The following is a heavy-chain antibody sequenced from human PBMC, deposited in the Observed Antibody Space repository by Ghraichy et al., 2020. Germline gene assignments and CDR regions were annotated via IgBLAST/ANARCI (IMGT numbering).Heavy chain of an antibody. Sequence: GGSLRLSCAASGFTFNTYTMTWVRQAPGKGLEWVSSISSGSAYIYYADSVKGRFTISRDNAKNSLYLQMNSLRADDTAVYYCVRVGTTMTRDVEYWGQGTLVTVSS. V-gene: IGHV3-21*06. D-gene: IGHD4-17*01. J-gene: IGHJ4*02. CDR3: VRVGTTMTRDVEY. CDR2: ISSGSAYI. CDR1: GFTFNTYT.